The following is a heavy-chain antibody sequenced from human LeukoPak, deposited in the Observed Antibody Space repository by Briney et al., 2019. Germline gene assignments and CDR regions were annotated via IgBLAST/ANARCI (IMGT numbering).Heavy chain of an antibody. CDR3: ARLPGY. V-gene: IGHV3-66*04. CDR1: GFTVSRNY. J-gene: IGHJ4*02. Sequence: GGSLRLSCAASGFTVSRNYMSWVRQAPGKGLEWVSIIYSDGSTYNADSVKGRFTISRDSSKNTLYFQMDSLGAEDTAVYYCARLPGYWGQGTLVTVSS. CDR2: IYSDGST.